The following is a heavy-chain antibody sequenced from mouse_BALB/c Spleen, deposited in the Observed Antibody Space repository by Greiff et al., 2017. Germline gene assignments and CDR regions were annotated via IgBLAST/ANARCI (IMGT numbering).Heavy chain of an antibody. J-gene: IGHJ3*01. D-gene: IGHD1-2*01. CDR3: TREAATDFAY. CDR1: GFTFSSYT. CDR2: ISSGGSYT. V-gene: IGHV5-6-4*01. Sequence: EVQVVESGGGLVKPGGSLKLSCAASGFTFSSYTMSWVRQTPEKRLEWVATISSGGSYTYYPDSVKGRFTISRDNAKNTLYLQMSSLKSEDTAMYYCTREAATDFAYWGQGTLVTVSA.